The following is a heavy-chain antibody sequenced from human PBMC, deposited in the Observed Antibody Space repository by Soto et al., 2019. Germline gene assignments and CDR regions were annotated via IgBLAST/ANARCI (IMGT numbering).Heavy chain of an antibody. V-gene: IGHV1-69*01. CDR3: ARVGRDSYGYYYYGMDV. D-gene: IGHD5-18*01. CDR1: GGTFSSYA. CDR2: IIPIFGTA. Sequence: QVQLVQSGAEVKKPGSSVKVSCKASGGTFSSYAISWVRQAPGQGLEWMGGIIPIFGTANYAQKFQGRVTITADESTRTAYMELSSLRSEDTAVYYCARVGRDSYGYYYYGMDVWGQGTTVTVSS. J-gene: IGHJ6*02.